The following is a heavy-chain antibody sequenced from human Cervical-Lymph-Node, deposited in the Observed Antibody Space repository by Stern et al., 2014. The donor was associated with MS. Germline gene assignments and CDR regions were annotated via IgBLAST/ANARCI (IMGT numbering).Heavy chain of an antibody. CDR3: ARSLDVNAFDI. CDR1: GFSLSIATMG. D-gene: IGHD3-16*02. Sequence: QVTLKESGPVLVKPTETLTLTCTVSGFSLSIATMGVTWIRQPPGKALEWLAHIFSNDEKSYSTSLKSRLTISKDTSKSQVVLTMTNMDPVDTATYHCARSLDVNAFDIWGQGTMVTVSS. CDR2: IFSNDEK. V-gene: IGHV2-26*01. J-gene: IGHJ3*02.